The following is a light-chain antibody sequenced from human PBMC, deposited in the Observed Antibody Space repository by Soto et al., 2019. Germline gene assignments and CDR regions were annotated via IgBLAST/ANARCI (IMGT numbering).Light chain of an antibody. CDR1: SSNIGSNY. V-gene: IGLV1-47*01. Sequence: QSVLTQPPSASGTPGQGVTISCSGSSSNIGSNYVYWYQQLPGTAPKLLIYRSNQRPSGVPDRFSGSKSGTSASLAISGLRSEDETDYHRAAWDDSLSGWVFGGGTKLTVL. CDR2: RSN. CDR3: AAWDDSLSGWV. J-gene: IGLJ3*02.